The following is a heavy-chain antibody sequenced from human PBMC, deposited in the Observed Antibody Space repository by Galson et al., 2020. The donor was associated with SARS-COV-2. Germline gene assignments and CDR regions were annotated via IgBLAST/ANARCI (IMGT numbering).Heavy chain of an antibody. CDR1: GYTPTELS. V-gene: IGHV1-24*01. Sequence: GESLKISCKVSGYTPTELSMHWVRQAPGKGLEWIGNFDPENGETISAQKFQGRVTMTEDTSTGTAYMELSSLKSEDTAVYYCATLPTAIVYYFEYWGQGTLVTVSS. D-gene: IGHD2-21*02. CDR2: FDPENGET. J-gene: IGHJ4*02. CDR3: ATLPTAIVYYFEY.